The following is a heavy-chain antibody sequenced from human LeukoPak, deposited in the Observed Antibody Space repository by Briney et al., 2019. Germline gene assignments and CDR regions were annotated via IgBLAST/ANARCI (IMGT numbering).Heavy chain of an antibody. CDR1: GYTFTSFY. CDR2: INPSGGST. Sequence: ASVKVSCKASGYTFTSFYMHWVRQAPGQGLEWMGIINPSGGSTSYAQNFQGRVTMPRDTSTSTVYMELGSLRSEDTAVYYCARGVAGNDAFDIWGQGTMVTVSS. J-gene: IGHJ3*02. V-gene: IGHV1-46*01. D-gene: IGHD6-19*01. CDR3: ARGVAGNDAFDI.